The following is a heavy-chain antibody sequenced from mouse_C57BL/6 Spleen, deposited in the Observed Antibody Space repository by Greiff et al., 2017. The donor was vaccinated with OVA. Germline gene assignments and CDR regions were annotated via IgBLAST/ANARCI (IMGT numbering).Heavy chain of an antibody. J-gene: IGHJ4*01. CDR3: ASTVVASGAMDY. V-gene: IGHV2-9*01. D-gene: IGHD1-1*01. CDR2: IWGGGST. CDR1: GFSLTSYG. Sequence: QVQLKQSGPGLVAPSQSLSITCTVSGFSLTSYGVDWVRQPPGKGLEWLGVIWGGGSTNYNSALMSRLSISKDNSKSKVVLKLTSLQPYDTAMSSCASTVVASGAMDYWGQGTSVTVSS.